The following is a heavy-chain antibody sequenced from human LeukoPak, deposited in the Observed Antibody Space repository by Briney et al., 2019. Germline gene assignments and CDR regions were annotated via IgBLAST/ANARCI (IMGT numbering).Heavy chain of an antibody. D-gene: IGHD1-1*01. V-gene: IGHV4-59*01. CDR1: GGSISSYY. Sequence: AETLSLTCTVSGGSISSYYWSWIRQPPGKGLEWIGYISYSGSTNFNPSLKSRVTISVDTSKNQFSLKLSSVTAADTAVYYCAREGTAGTNLNWFDPWGQGTLVTVSS. J-gene: IGHJ5*02. CDR3: AREGTAGTNLNWFDP. CDR2: ISYSGST.